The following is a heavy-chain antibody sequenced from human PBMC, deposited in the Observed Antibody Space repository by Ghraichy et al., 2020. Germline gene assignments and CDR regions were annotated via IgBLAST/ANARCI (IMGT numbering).Heavy chain of an antibody. V-gene: IGHV3-7*03. J-gene: IGHJ4*02. CDR3: ARERGTTSYAGFDY. CDR1: GFTFSSYW. CDR2: IKQDGSEK. Sequence: GGSLRLSCAASGFTFSSYWMSWVRQAPGKGLEWVANIKQDGSEKYYVDSVKGRFTISRDNAKNSLYLQMNSLRAEDTAVYYCARERGTTSYAGFDYWGQGTLVTVSS. D-gene: IGHD1-1*01.